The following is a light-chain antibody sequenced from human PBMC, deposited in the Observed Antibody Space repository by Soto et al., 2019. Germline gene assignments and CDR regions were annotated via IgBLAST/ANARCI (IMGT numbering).Light chain of an antibody. CDR2: GAS. Sequence: EIVLTQSPGTLSLSPGERATLSCRASQSVSSSDLAWYQQKPGQAPRLLIYGASSRATGIPDRFSGSGSGTDFTLTISRLEPEDLAVYYCQQYGSSPRVTFGGGTKGEIK. CDR1: QSVSSSD. J-gene: IGKJ4*01. CDR3: QQYGSSPRVT. V-gene: IGKV3-20*01.